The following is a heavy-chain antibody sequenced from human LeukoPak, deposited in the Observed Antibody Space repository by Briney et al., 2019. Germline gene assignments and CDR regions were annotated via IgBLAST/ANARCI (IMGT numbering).Heavy chain of an antibody. Sequence: SVKVSCKASGGTFSSYAISWVRQAPGQELEWMGGIIPIFGTANYAQKFQGRVTITADESTSTAYMELSSLRSEDTAVYYCAREPGGYYYDSSGYYYSWGQGTLVTVSS. D-gene: IGHD3-22*01. CDR3: AREPGGYYYDSSGYYYS. CDR1: GGTFSSYA. V-gene: IGHV1-69*13. J-gene: IGHJ4*02. CDR2: IIPIFGTA.